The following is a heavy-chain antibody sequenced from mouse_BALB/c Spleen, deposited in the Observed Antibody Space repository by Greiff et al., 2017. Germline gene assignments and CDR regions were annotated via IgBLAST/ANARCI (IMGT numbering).Heavy chain of an antibody. CDR3: AREGVRRAFAY. J-gene: IGHJ3*01. D-gene: IGHD2-14*01. CDR1: GYAFSSSW. CDR2: IYPGDGDT. Sequence: QVQLKQSGPELVKPGASVKISCKASGYAFSSSWMNWVKQRPGQGLEWIGRIYPGDGDTNYNGKFKGKATLTADKSSSTAYMQLSSLTSVDSAVYFCAREGVRRAFAYWGQGTLVTVSA. V-gene: IGHV1-82*01.